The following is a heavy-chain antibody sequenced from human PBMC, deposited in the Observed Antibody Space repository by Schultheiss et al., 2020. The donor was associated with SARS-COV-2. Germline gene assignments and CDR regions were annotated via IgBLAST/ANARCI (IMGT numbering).Heavy chain of an antibody. J-gene: IGHJ4*02. CDR2: ISYDGSNK. Sequence: GESLKISCAASGFTFSSYGMHWVRQAPGKGLEWVAVISYDGSNKYYADSVKGRFTISRDNAKNSLYLQMNSLRAEDSAVYYCAKRHGDLGYFDYWGQGTLVTVSS. D-gene: IGHD7-27*01. CDR1: GFTFSSYG. V-gene: IGHV3-30*18. CDR3: AKRHGDLGYFDY.